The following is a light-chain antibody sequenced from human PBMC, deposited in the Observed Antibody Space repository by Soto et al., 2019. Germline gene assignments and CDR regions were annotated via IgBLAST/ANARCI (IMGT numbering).Light chain of an antibody. CDR3: QQYSTSRGT. Sequence: EVVMTQSPANLSLSPGAGATLSCWASQPVSDKLAWYQQKPGQAPRLLMFGASSRATGIPDRFSGSGSGTDFTLTISRLEPEDFAVYYCQQYSTSRGTFGQGTKVDIK. CDR2: GAS. J-gene: IGKJ1*01. V-gene: IGKV3-20*01. CDR1: QPVSDK.